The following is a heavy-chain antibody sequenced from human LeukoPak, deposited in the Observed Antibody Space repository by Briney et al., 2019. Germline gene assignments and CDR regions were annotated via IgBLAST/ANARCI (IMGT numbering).Heavy chain of an antibody. V-gene: IGHV3-30*03. CDR1: GFTFSSYG. Sequence: PGGSLRLSCAASGFTFSSYGMHWVRQAPGKGLEWVAVISYDGSNKYYADSVKGRFTISRDNSKNTLYLQMNSLRAEDTAVYYCARMGAAAAPGPRVLNPPGGYWGQGTLVTVSS. CDR2: ISYDGSNK. CDR3: ARMGAAAAPGPRVLNPPGGY. D-gene: IGHD6-13*01. J-gene: IGHJ4*02.